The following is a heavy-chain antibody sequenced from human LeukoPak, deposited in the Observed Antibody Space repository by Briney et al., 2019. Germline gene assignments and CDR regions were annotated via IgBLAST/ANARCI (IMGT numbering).Heavy chain of an antibody. Sequence: PGGSLRLSCAASGFTFSSYAMSWVRQAPGKGLEWVSAISGSGGSTYYADPVKGRFTISRDNSKNTLYLQMNSLRAEDTAVYYCAREGLYYDYIWGSYRWPTYFDYWGQGTLVTVSS. CDR3: AREGLYYDYIWGSYRWPTYFDY. D-gene: IGHD3-16*02. V-gene: IGHV3-23*01. CDR1: GFTFSSYA. CDR2: ISGSGGST. J-gene: IGHJ4*02.